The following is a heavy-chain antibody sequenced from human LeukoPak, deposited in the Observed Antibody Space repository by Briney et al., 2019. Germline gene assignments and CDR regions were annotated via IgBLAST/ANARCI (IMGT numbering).Heavy chain of an antibody. D-gene: IGHD2-2*02. CDR1: GFNFRIHG. J-gene: IGHJ4*02. V-gene: IGHV3-23*01. CDR3: AKSLDCSSTSCYSY. CDR2: IGVSGIHT. Sequence: GGSLRLSCAASGFNFRIHGINWVRQAPGKGLEWVSAIGVSGIHTYFADSVRGRFSISRDDYLQMNSLRAEDTAVYYCAKSLDCSSTSCYSYWGQGTLVTVSS.